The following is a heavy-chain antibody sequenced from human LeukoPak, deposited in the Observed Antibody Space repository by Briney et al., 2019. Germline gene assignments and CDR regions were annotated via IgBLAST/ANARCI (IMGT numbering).Heavy chain of an antibody. V-gene: IGHV4-59*08. J-gene: IGHJ4*02. CDR3: ARGDGYQGNKDY. D-gene: IGHD5-24*01. CDR2: IYYSGST. Sequence: SETLSLTCTVSGGSISSYYWSWIRQPPGKGLEWIGYIYYSGSTNYNPSLKSRVTISVDTSKNQFSLKLSSVTAADTAVYYCARGDGYQGNKDYWGQGTLVTVSS. CDR1: GGSISSYY.